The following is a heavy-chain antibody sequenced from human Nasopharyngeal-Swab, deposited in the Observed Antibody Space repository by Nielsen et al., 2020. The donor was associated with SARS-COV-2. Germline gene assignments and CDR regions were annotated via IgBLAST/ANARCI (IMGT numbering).Heavy chain of an antibody. V-gene: IGHV3-48*02. Sequence: GESLKISCAASGFTFSSYSMNWVRQAPGKGLEWVSYISSSSSTIYYADSVKGRFTISRDNAKNSLYLQMNSLRDEDTAVYYCARGYLWFGELSRQNDYWGQGTLVTVSS. CDR2: ISSSSSTI. D-gene: IGHD3-10*01. CDR3: ARGYLWFGELSRQNDY. J-gene: IGHJ4*02. CDR1: GFTFSSYS.